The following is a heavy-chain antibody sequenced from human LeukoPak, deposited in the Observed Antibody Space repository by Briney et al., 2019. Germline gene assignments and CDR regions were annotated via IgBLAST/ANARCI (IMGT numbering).Heavy chain of an antibody. CDR3: ARLYSSGWHVPGY. CDR2: IYYSGST. CDR1: GVSISSSSYY. Sequence: SETLSLTCTVSGVSISSSSYYWGWIRQPPGKGLEWIGSIYYSGSTYYNPSLKSRVTISVDTSKNQFSLKLSSVTAADTAVYYCARLYSSGWHVPGYWGQGTLVTVSS. D-gene: IGHD6-19*01. V-gene: IGHV4-39*01. J-gene: IGHJ4*02.